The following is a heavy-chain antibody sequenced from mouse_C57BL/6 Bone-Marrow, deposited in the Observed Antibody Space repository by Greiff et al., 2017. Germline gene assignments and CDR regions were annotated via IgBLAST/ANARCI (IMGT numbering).Heavy chain of an antibody. J-gene: IGHJ3*01. Sequence: QVQLQPSGAELVRPGASVTLSCKASGYTFTDYEMHWVKQTPVHGLEWIGAIDPETGGTAYNQKFKGKAILTADKSSSTAYIELRSLTSEDSAVYYCTIFWDWGQGTLVTVSA. V-gene: IGHV1-15*01. CDR2: IDPETGGT. CDR3: TIFWD. CDR1: GYTFTDYE.